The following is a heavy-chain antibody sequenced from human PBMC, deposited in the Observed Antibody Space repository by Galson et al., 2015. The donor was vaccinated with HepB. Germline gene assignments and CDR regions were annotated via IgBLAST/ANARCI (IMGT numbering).Heavy chain of an antibody. CDR3: ARGAVVVVVAVTNYFDY. D-gene: IGHD2-15*01. J-gene: IGHJ4*02. CDR2: ISYDGSNT. CDR1: GFTFSTYT. V-gene: IGHV3-30*04. Sequence: SLRLSCAASGFTFSTYTMHWVRQAPGKGLEWVAVISYDGSNTYYADSVKGRFTISRDNSKNMLYLQMNSLRAEDTAVYYCARGAVVVVVAVTNYFDYWGQGTLVTVSS.